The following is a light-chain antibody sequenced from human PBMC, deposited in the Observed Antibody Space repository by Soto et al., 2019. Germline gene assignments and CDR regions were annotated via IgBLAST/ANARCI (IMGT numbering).Light chain of an antibody. Sequence: QSVLTQPPSASATPGQRVTISCSGSSSNIGSNAVNWYQQFPGTAPKLLIYNNNQRPSGVPDRFSGSKSGTSASLAISGLQSGGEADYYCAAWDDSLREVFGTGTKLTVL. CDR1: SSNIGSNA. CDR2: NNN. CDR3: AAWDDSLREV. J-gene: IGLJ1*01. V-gene: IGLV1-44*01.